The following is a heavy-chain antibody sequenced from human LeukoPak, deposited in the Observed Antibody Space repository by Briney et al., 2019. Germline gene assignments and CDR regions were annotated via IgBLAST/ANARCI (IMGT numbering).Heavy chain of an antibody. CDR3: ARFRYSGSYYFDY. J-gene: IGHJ4*02. D-gene: IGHD1-26*01. CDR1: GFTFSSYL. Sequence: GGSLRLSCAASGFTFSSYLIHWVRQAPGKGLVWVSRINTDGSTTTYADSVKGRFTISRDNAKNTLYLQMNSLRAEDTAVYYCARFRYSGSYYFDYWAQGTLVTVSS. CDR2: INTDGSTT. V-gene: IGHV3-74*01.